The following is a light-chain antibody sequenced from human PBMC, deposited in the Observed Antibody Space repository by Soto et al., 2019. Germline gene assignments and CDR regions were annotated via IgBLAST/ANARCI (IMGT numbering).Light chain of an antibody. CDR1: SSDVGGYDY. CDR3: CSYAGTYTLYV. CDR2: DVS. Sequence: QSALTQPRSVSGSPGQSVTISCTGTSSDVGGYDYVSWHQHHPGKAPKLMIYDVSKRPSGVPDRFSGSKSGNTASLTISGLQAEDEADYYCCSYAGTYTLYVFGTGTKVTVL. V-gene: IGLV2-11*01. J-gene: IGLJ1*01.